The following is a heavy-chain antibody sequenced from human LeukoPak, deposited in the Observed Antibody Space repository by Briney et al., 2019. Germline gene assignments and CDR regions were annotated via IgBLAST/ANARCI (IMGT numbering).Heavy chain of an antibody. Sequence: GESLKISCKGSGYSFTSYWIGWVRQMPGKGLEWMGIIYPGDSDTRYSPSLQGQVTISADKSISTAYLQWSSLKASDTAMYYCARHNKGYSYGYASGYYYYYMDVWGKGTTVTVSS. CDR2: IYPGDSDT. V-gene: IGHV5-51*01. CDR3: ARHNKGYSYGYASGYYYYYMDV. CDR1: GYSFTSYW. D-gene: IGHD5-18*01. J-gene: IGHJ6*03.